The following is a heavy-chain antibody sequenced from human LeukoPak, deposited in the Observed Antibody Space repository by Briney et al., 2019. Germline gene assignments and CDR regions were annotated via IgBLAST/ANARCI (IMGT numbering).Heavy chain of an antibody. CDR2: INHSGST. CDR3: ARANSMGSGSYSNFDY. D-gene: IGHD3-10*01. J-gene: IGHJ4*02. Sequence: PSETLSLTCAVYGGSFSGYYWSWIRQPPGKGLEWIGEINHSGSTNYNPSLKSRVTISVDTSKNQFSLKLSSVTAADTAVYYCARANSMGSGSYSNFDYWAREPWSPSPQ. CDR1: GGSFSGYY. V-gene: IGHV4-34*01.